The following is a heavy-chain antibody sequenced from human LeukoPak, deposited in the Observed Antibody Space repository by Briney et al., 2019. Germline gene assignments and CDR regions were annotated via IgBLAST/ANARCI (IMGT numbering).Heavy chain of an antibody. CDR2: IYHSGST. Sequence: SQTLPLTCAVSGGSISSGGYSWSWIRQPPGKGLEWIGYIYHSGSTYYNPSLKSRVTISVDRSKNQFSLKLSSVTAADTAVYYCARVGADYGDSYYFDYWGQGTLVIVSS. CDR1: GGSISSGGYS. V-gene: IGHV4-30-2*01. D-gene: IGHD4-17*01. CDR3: ARVGADYGDSYYFDY. J-gene: IGHJ4*02.